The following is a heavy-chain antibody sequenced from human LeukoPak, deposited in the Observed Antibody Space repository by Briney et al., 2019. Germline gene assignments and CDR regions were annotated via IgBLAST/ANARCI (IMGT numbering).Heavy chain of an antibody. CDR2: ISYDGSNK. CDR3: ASGAYCGGDCFDY. Sequence: GGSLRLSCAASGFTFSNYGMHWVRQAPGKGLEWVAVISYDGSNKYYADSVKGRFSISRDNSKNTLYLQMNSLRAEDTAVYYCASGAYCGGDCFDYWGQGTLVTVSS. V-gene: IGHV3-30*03. J-gene: IGHJ4*02. CDR1: GFTFSNYG. D-gene: IGHD2-21*01.